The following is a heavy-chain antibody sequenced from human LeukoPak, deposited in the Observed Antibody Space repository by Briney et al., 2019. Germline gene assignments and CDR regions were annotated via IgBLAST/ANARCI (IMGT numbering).Heavy chain of an antibody. CDR1: GGSISSSSYY. D-gene: IGHD6-6*01. J-gene: IGHJ4*02. CDR3: ARLEYSNSAVDY. V-gene: IGHV4-39*01. CDR2: IYYSGST. Sequence: SETLSLTCTVSGGSISSSSYYWGWIRQPPGKGLEWIGSIYYSGSTYYNPSLKSRVTISVDTSKNQFPLKLRSVTAADTAVYYCARLEYSNSAVDYWGQGTLVTVSS.